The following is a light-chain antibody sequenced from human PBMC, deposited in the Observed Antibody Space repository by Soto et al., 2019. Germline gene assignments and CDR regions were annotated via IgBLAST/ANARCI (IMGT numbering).Light chain of an antibody. CDR1: SSDVGRYNY. CDR2: EVT. V-gene: IGLV2-8*01. Sequence: ALAQPPSASGSPGQSVTISCIGTSSDVGRYNYVSWYQHHPGKAPKLIIYEVTKRPSGVPDRFSGSKSGNTASLTVSGLQADDEADYYCNSYVGSNNYVFGTGTKVTVL. CDR3: NSYVGSNNYV. J-gene: IGLJ1*01.